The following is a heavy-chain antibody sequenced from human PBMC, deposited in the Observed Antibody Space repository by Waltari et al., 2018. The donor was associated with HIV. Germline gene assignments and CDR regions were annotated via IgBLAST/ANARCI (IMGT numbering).Heavy chain of an antibody. CDR1: GGSISSSSYY. CDR2: IYYSGST. D-gene: IGHD6-13*01. J-gene: IGHJ4*02. CDR3: ANLYSSSWYSGDFDY. Sequence: QLQLQESGPGLVKPSETLSLTCTVSGGSISSSSYYWGWIRQPPGKGLEWIGSIYYSGSTYDNPSLKSRVTISVDTSKNQFSLKLSSVTAADTAVYYCANLYSSSWYSGDFDYWGQGTLVTVSS. V-gene: IGHV4-39*01.